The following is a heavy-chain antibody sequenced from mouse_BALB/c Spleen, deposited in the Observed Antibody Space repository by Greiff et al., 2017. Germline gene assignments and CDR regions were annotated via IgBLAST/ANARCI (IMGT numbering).Heavy chain of an antibody. CDR2: INSNGGST. CDR3: ARESEGYYAMDY. J-gene: IGHJ4*01. V-gene: IGHV5-6-3*01. Sequence: DVKLVESGGGLVQPGGSLKLSCAASGFTFSSYGMSWVRQTPDKRLELVATINSNGGSTYYPDSVKGRFTISRDNAKNTLYLQMSSLKSEDTAMYYCARESEGYYAMDYWGQGTSVTVSS. CDR1: GFTFSSYG.